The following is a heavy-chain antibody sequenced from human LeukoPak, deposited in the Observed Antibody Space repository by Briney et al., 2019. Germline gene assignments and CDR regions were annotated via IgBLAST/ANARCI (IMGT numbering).Heavy chain of an antibody. Sequence: PGGSLRLSCAASGFTLDDYAMHWVRQAPGKGLEWVSLISGDGGSTYYADSVKGRFTISRDNSKNSLYLQMNSLRTEDTALYYCAKDIRGRSGSYYSDYFDYWGQGTLVTVSS. CDR1: GFTLDDYA. CDR2: ISGDGGST. D-gene: IGHD1-26*01. V-gene: IGHV3-43*02. CDR3: AKDIRGRSGSYYSDYFDY. J-gene: IGHJ4*02.